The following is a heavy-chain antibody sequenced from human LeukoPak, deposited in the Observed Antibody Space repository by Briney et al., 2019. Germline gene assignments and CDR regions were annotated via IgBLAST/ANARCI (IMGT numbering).Heavy chain of an antibody. Sequence: GGSLRLSCVVSGFTFSTYVMHWARQAPGKGLMWVSRISHDGTVTSYADSVRGRFTVSRDNAKNTLYLQMNSLRAEDTAVYYCTRDVNLNFFDVWGRGTLVTVSS. CDR2: ISHDGTVT. J-gene: IGHJ2*01. CDR3: TRDVNLNFFDV. CDR1: GFTFSTYV. V-gene: IGHV3-74*01. D-gene: IGHD3-9*01.